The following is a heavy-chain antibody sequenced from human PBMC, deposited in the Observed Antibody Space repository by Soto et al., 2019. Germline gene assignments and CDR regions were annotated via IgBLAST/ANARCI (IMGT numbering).Heavy chain of an antibody. V-gene: IGHV4-30-4*01. CDR1: GGSINSGDYY. D-gene: IGHD2-15*01. Sequence: QVQLQESGPGLVKPSQTLSLTCTVSGGSINSGDYYWSWIRQPPGKGLEWIGYIYYSGTTYYNPSRMSRVTISVDTSKNQFSLRLSSVTAADTAVYYCARGCSGGSCYLSFSYWGQGTLVTVSS. CDR3: ARGCSGGSCYLSFSY. CDR2: IYYSGTT. J-gene: IGHJ4*02.